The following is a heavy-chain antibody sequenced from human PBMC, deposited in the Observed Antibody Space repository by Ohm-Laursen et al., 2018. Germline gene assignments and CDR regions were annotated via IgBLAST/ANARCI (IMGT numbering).Heavy chain of an antibody. CDR2: ISWNSGSI. V-gene: IGHV3-9*01. D-gene: IGHD3-10*01. Sequence: SLRLSCAASGFTFDDYAMHWVRQAPGKGLEWVSGISWNSGSIGYADSVKGRFTISRDNAKNSLYLQMNSLRAEDTALYYCAKATYYYGSGSYVYLDYWGQGTLVTVSS. CDR3: AKATYYYGSGSYVYLDY. J-gene: IGHJ4*02. CDR1: GFTFDDYA.